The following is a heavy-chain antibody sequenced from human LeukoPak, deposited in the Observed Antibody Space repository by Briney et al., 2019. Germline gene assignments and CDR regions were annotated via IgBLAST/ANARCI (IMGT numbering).Heavy chain of an antibody. J-gene: IGHJ2*01. D-gene: IGHD4-17*01. CDR3: AKDKYDGDYEGFNWYFDL. CDR1: GFTFSSYG. Sequence: GGSLRLSCAASGFTFSSYGMHWVRQAPGKGLEWVAFIRYDGSNKYYADSVKGRFTISRDNSKNTLYLQMNSLRAEDTAVYYCAKDKYDGDYEGFNWYFDLWGRGTLVTVSS. CDR2: IRYDGSNK. V-gene: IGHV3-30*02.